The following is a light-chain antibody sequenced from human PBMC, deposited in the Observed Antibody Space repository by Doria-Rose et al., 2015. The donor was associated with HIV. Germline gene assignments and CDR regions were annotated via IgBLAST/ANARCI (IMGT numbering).Light chain of an antibody. CDR1: QSVLYSSNNKNY. J-gene: IGKJ2*01. CDR3: QQYYSGYT. V-gene: IGKV4-1*01. Sequence: AVSLGERATINCKSSQSVLYSSNNKNYLAWYQHKPGQPPKLLIYWASTRESGVPDRFSGSGSGTDFTLTISSLQAEDVAVYYCQQYYSGYTFGQGTKLEIK. CDR2: WAS.